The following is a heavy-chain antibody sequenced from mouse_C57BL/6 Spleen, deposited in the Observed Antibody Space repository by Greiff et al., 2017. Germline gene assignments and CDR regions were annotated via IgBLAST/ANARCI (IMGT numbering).Heavy chain of an antibody. Sequence: QVQLQQSGAELVMPGASVKLSCKASGYTFTSYWMHWVKQRPGQGLAWIGEIDPSDSYTNYNQKFKGKSTLTVDKSSSTAYMQLSSLTSEDSAVYYCARCGLYYGNLYYAMDYWGQGTSVTVSS. V-gene: IGHV1-69*01. CDR3: ARCGLYYGNLYYAMDY. CDR1: GYTFTSYW. J-gene: IGHJ4*01. D-gene: IGHD2-1*01. CDR2: IDPSDSYT.